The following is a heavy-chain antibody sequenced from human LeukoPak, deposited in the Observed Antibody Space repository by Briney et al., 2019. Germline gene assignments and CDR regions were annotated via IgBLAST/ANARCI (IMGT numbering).Heavy chain of an antibody. V-gene: IGHV1-69*13. CDR2: IIPIFGTA. Sequence: ALVKVSCKASGGTFSSYAISWVRQAPGQGLEWMGGIIPIFGTANYAQKFQGRVTITADESTSTAYMELSSLRSEDTAVYYCARATYSNYDHYYGMDVWGQGTTATVSS. CDR3: ARATYSNYDHYYGMDV. D-gene: IGHD4-11*01. CDR1: GGTFSSYA. J-gene: IGHJ6*02.